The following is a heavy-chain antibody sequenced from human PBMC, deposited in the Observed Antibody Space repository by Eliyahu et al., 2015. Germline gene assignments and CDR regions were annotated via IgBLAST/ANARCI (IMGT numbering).Heavy chain of an antibody. V-gene: IGHV3-30-3*01. Sequence: SSYAMHWVRQAPGKGLEWVAVISYDGSNKYYADSVKGRFTISRDNSKNTLYLQMNSLRAEDTAVYYCARAAHINTYYCSSTSCYTRWFDPWGQGTLVTVSS. J-gene: IGHJ5*02. CDR3: ARAAHINTYYCSSTSCYTRWFDP. CDR2: ISYDGSNK. CDR1: SSYA. D-gene: IGHD2-2*02.